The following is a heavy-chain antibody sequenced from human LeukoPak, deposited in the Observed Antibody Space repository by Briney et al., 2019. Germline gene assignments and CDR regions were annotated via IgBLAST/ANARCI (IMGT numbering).Heavy chain of an antibody. CDR3: ARGYCTNGVCYHFDY. Sequence: PGGSLRLSCAASGFTFSSCWMSWVRQAPGKGLEWVANIKQDGSEKYYVDSVKGRFTISRDNAKNSLYLQMNSLRAEDTAVYYCARGYCTNGVCYHFDYWGQGTLVTVSS. J-gene: IGHJ4*02. D-gene: IGHD2-8*01. CDR1: GFTFSSCW. V-gene: IGHV3-7*01. CDR2: IKQDGSEK.